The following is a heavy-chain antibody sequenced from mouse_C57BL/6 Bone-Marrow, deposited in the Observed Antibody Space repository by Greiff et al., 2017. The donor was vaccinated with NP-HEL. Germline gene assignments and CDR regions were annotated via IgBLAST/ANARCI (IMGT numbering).Heavy chain of an antibody. CDR2: INYDGSST. V-gene: IGHV5-16*01. CDR1: GFTFSDYY. D-gene: IGHD1-1*01. Sequence: EVQVVESEGGLVQPGSSMKLSCTASGFTFSDYYMAWVRQVPENGLEWVATINYDGSSTYYLDSLKSRFIISSDYATNILYLQMSRLKSEDTATYYCVREGDDYCVGGYALDYGGQGASDAVSS. J-gene: IGHJ4*01. CDR3: VREGDDYCVGGYALDY.